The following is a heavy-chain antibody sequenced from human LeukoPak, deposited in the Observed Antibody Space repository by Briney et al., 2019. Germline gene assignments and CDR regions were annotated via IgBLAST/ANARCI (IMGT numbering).Heavy chain of an antibody. CDR1: GFTFRDVW. CDR2: IQTITDGGTT. CDR3: TSTLGY. J-gene: IGHJ4*02. D-gene: IGHD3-16*01. V-gene: IGHV3-15*01. Sequence: GGSLRPSCTASGFTFRDVWMTWVRQAPGKGLEWVGRIQTITDGGTTDYAAFVRGRFTISRDDSKNTLYLQLNSLKTEDTAVYYCTSTLGYWGQGTLVTVSS.